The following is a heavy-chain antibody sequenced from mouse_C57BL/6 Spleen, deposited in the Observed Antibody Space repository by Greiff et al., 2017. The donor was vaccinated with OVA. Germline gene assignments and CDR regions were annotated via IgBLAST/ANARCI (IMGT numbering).Heavy chain of an antibody. CDR3: ARVHDYQGKMDY. Sequence: VQLQQSGAELVKPGASVKLSCTASGFNIKDYYMHWVKQRTEQGLEWIGRIDPEDGETKYAPKFQGQATITADTSSNTAYLQLSSLTSEDTAVYYCARVHDYQGKMDYWGQGTSVTVSS. CDR1: GFNIKDYY. D-gene: IGHD2-4*01. V-gene: IGHV14-2*01. CDR2: IDPEDGET. J-gene: IGHJ4*01.